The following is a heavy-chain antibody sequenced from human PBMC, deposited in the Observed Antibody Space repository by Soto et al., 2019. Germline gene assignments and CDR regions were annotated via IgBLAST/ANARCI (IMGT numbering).Heavy chain of an antibody. J-gene: IGHJ4*02. CDR3: AKDLVTTPLAFFDY. Sequence: WGFLRLSCAASGFTFSSYGMHWVRQAPGKGLEWVAVISGSGGSTYYADSVKGRFTISRDNSKNTLYLQMNSLRAEDTAVYYCAKDLVTTPLAFFDYWGQGTLVTVS. CDR2: ISGSGGST. D-gene: IGHD4-17*01. V-gene: IGHV3-23*01. CDR1: GFTFSSYG.